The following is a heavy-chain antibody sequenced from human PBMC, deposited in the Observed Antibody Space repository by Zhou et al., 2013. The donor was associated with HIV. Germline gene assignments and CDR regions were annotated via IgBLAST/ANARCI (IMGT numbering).Heavy chain of an antibody. CDR1: GGSISSSSYY. CDR3: ARHRSYYYDTSGYYSLQPFDY. Sequence: QVQLQESGPGLVKPSETLSLTCTVSGGSISSSSYYWGWIRQPPGKGLEWIGSIYYSGSTYYNPSLKSRVTISVDTSKNQFSLKLSSVTAADTAVYYCARHRSYYYDTSGYYSLQPFDYWGQEPWSPSPQ. V-gene: IGHV4-39*07. J-gene: IGHJ4*01. CDR2: IYYSGST. D-gene: IGHD3-22*01.